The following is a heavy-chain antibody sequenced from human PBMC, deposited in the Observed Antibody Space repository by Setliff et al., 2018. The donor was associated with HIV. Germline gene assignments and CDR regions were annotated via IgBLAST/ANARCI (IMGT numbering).Heavy chain of an antibody. CDR2: VNPNSGDA. V-gene: IGHV1-2*02. CDR3: ARNFGLSPSGKYYYYYGMDI. D-gene: IGHD3-10*01. J-gene: IGHJ6*02. Sequence: EWLGWVNPNSGDAIYAQNFQGRVTMTRDTSINAAYMELRGLRSDDTAVYYCARNFGLSPSGKYYYYYGMDIWGQGTTVTVSS.